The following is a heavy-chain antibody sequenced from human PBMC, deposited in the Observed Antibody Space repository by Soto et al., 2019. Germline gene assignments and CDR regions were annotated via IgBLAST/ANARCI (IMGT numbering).Heavy chain of an antibody. Sequence: AETLSLTCTVSCYSISSNCHWAWIRQSPGRGLEWVGSISHSGTTYYNPSLRSRVIISVDTSKNQFSLKVPSVNAADTAIYYCARVYSSGWHNWFDPWGQGPLVTVS. CDR1: CYSISSNCH. D-gene: IGHD6-19*01. CDR3: ARVYSSGWHNWFDP. V-gene: IGHV4-38-2*02. CDR2: ISHSGTT. J-gene: IGHJ5*02.